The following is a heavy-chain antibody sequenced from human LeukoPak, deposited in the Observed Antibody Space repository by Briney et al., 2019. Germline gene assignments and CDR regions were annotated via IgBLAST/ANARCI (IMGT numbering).Heavy chain of an antibody. Sequence: GGSLRLSCAASGFTVSSNYMSWVRQAPGKGLEWVSVIYSGGSTYYADSVKGRFTISRDNSKNTLYPQMNSLRAEDTAVYYCARVNNGEADTYWGQGTLVTVSS. CDR2: IYSGGST. V-gene: IGHV3-53*01. D-gene: IGHD2-8*01. CDR3: ARVNNGEADTY. J-gene: IGHJ4*02. CDR1: GFTVSSNY.